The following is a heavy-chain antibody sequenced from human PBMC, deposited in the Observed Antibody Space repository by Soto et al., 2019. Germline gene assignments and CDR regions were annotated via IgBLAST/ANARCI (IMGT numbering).Heavy chain of an antibody. V-gene: IGHV3-33*01. J-gene: IGHJ4*02. CDR2: ILYDENNK. CDR3: ASVGVVATGDLFDF. D-gene: IGHD2-15*01. CDR1: GFSFTSYA. Sequence: QVQLVESGGGVVQPGGSLRLSCTASGFSFTSYAMHWVRQAPGKGLEWVALILYDENNKYYADSVKGRFTISRDNSKHRLYLQMNSLRAEDTAVYYCASVGVVATGDLFDFWGQGSLVTVSS.